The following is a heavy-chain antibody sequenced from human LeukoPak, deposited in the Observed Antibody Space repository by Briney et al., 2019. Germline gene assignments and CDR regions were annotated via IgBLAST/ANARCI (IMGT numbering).Heavy chain of an antibody. V-gene: IGHV4-59*12. Sequence: SETLSLTCTVSGGSISSYYWSWIRQPPGKGLEWIGYIYYSGSTNYNPSLKSRVTISVDTSKNQFSLRLSSVTAADTAVYYCARALNWFDPWGQGTLVTVSS. CDR2: IYYSGST. CDR1: GGSISSYY. J-gene: IGHJ5*02. CDR3: ARALNWFDP.